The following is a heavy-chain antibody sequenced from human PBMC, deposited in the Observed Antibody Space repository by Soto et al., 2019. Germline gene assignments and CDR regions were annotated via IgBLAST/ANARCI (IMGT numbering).Heavy chain of an antibody. D-gene: IGHD3-3*01. Sequence: ASVKVSCKASGFTFTSSAVQWVRQARGQRLEWIGWIVVGSGNTNYAQKFQERVTITRDMSTSTAYMELSSLRSEDTAVYYCAADQTYYDFWSGGSNAFDIWGQGTMVTV. CDR2: IVVGSGNT. V-gene: IGHV1-58*01. CDR3: AADQTYYDFWSGGSNAFDI. J-gene: IGHJ3*02. CDR1: GFTFTSSA.